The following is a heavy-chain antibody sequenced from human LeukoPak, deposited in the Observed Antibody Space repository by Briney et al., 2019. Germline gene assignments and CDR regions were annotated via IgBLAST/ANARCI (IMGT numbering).Heavy chain of an antibody. CDR1: GGSFSGYY. CDR3: ARGAKLLLKL. D-gene: IGHD2-15*01. J-gene: IGHJ4*02. V-gene: IGHV4-34*01. Sequence: SETLSLTCAVYGGSFSGYYWSWIRQPPGKGLEWIGEINHSGSTNYNPSLKSRVTISVDTSKNQFSLKLSSVTAADTAVYYCARGAKLLLKLWGQGTLVTVSS. CDR2: INHSGST.